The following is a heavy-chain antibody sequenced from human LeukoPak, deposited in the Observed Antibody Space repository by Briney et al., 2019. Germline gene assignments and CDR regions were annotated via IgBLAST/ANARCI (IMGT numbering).Heavy chain of an antibody. CDR1: GYTFTGYY. V-gene: IGHV1-2*02. J-gene: IGHJ6*03. Sequence: GASVKVSCKASGYTFTGYYMHWVRQAPGQGLEWMGWINPNSGGTNYAQKFQGRVTMTRDTSISTAYMELSRLRSDDTAVYYCARARIQLWKYYYYMDVWGKGTTVTVSS. CDR3: ARARIQLWKYYYYMDV. CDR2: INPNSGGT. D-gene: IGHD5-18*01.